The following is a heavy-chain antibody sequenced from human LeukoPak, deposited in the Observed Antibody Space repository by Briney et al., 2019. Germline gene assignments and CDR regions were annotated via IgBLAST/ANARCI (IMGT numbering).Heavy chain of an antibody. Sequence: AGGSLRLSCAASGFNFSSYGMHWVRQAPGKGLEWVAFIRYDGSNKYYADSVKGRFTISRDNSKNTLYLQMNSLRAEDTAVYYCAKDGEYYYGSGSYYSDAFDIWGQGAMVTVSS. CDR2: IRYDGSNK. CDR1: GFNFSSYG. D-gene: IGHD3-10*01. V-gene: IGHV3-30*02. J-gene: IGHJ3*02. CDR3: AKDGEYYYGSGSYYSDAFDI.